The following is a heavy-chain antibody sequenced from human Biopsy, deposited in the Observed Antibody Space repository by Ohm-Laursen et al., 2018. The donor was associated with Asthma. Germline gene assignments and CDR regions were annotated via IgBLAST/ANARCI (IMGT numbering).Heavy chain of an antibody. D-gene: IGHD3-9*01. Sequence: SLGLSCAASGFTFSSYAMSWVRQAPGKGLEWVSAISGSDGSTYYADSVKGRFTISRDNSKNTLYLQMNSLRAEDTAVYYCAKDRDYDILTGPPGFDYWGQGTLVTVSS. CDR1: GFTFSSYA. V-gene: IGHV3-23*01. CDR2: ISGSDGST. CDR3: AKDRDYDILTGPPGFDY. J-gene: IGHJ4*02.